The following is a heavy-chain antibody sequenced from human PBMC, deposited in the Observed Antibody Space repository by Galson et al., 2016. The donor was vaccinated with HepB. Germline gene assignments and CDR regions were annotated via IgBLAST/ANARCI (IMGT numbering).Heavy chain of an antibody. CDR3: ARDFLTRPDGGPLDY. D-gene: IGHD6-6*01. CDR1: GGSIRSSY. J-gene: IGHJ4*02. V-gene: IGHV4-4*07. Sequence: ETLSLTCKLSGGSIRSSYWTWIRQPAGKGLEYIGRVFPSVSTDYSRSFKSRVAMSFDTSKNLFSLKLSSVTAADTAVYYCARDFLTRPDGGPLDYWGQGILVTVSS. CDR2: VFPSVST.